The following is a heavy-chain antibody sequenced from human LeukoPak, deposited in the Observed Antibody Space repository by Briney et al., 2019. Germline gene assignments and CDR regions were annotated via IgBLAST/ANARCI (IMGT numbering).Heavy chain of an antibody. Sequence: ASVKVSCKASGYTLTGYYMHWVRQAPGQGLEWMGWINPNSGGTNYAQKFQGRVTMTRDTSISTAYMELSRLRSDDTAVYYCARDHIDGLLLHAFDIWGQGTMVTVSS. D-gene: IGHD2-21*02. J-gene: IGHJ3*02. V-gene: IGHV1-2*02. CDR1: GYTLTGYY. CDR2: INPNSGGT. CDR3: ARDHIDGLLLHAFDI.